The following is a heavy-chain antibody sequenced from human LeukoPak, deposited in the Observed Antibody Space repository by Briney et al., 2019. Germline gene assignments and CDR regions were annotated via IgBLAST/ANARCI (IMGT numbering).Heavy chain of an antibody. CDR3: ARKVLPTGHLGIDS. V-gene: IGHV3-21*01. Sequence: KTGGSLRLSCAASGFTFSVYTMNWVRQAPGKGLEWVSSISSSSSYIYYADSVKGRFTISRDNAENSLYLQMDSLRAEDTALYYCARKVLPTGHLGIDSWGQGTLVTVSS. J-gene: IGHJ4*02. D-gene: IGHD4-11*01. CDR1: GFTFSVYT. CDR2: ISSSSSYI.